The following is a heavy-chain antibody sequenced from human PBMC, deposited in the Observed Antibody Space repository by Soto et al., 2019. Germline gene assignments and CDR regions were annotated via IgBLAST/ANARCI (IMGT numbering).Heavy chain of an antibody. J-gene: IGHJ4*02. CDR1: GDSVSSNSAA. CDR3: ARDGGIAAAGTTYSSGWYRGDYFDY. V-gene: IGHV6-1*01. Sequence: SQTLSLTCAISGDSVSSNSAAWNWIRQSPSRGLEWLGRTYYRSKWYNDYAVSVKSRITINPDTSKNQFSLQLNSVTPEDTAVHYCARDGGIAAAGTTYSSGWYRGDYFDYWGQGTLVTVSS. CDR2: TYYRSKWYN. D-gene: IGHD6-13*01.